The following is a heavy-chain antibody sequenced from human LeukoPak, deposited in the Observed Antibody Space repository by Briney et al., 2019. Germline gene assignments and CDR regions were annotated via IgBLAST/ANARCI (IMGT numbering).Heavy chain of an antibody. J-gene: IGHJ6*03. CDR2: IHHDGINK. V-gene: IGHV3-30*02. D-gene: IGHD3-22*01. CDR1: GFTFSSYG. Sequence: GGSLRLSCAASGFTFSSYGMHWVRQAPGKGLDWVAFIHHDGINKYYADSVKGRFTISRDNAKNSLYLQMNSLRAEDTAVYYCAREGRQYYYDSSGYYPHYYYYYMDVWGKGTTVTISS. CDR3: AREGRQYYYDSSGYYPHYYYYYMDV.